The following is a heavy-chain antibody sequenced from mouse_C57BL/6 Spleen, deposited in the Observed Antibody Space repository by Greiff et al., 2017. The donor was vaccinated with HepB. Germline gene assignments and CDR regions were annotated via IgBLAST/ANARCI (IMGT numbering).Heavy chain of an antibody. V-gene: IGHV1-62-2*01. D-gene: IGHD1-1*01. CDR2: FYPGSGSI. J-gene: IGHJ1*03. CDR3: ARHEDLPYYYGSGYFDV. Sequence: QVQLQQSGAELVKPGASVKLSCKASGYTFTEYTIHWVKQRSGQGLEWIGWFYPGSGSIKYNEKFKDKATLTADKSSSTVYMELSRLTSEDSAVDCCARHEDLPYYYGSGYFDVWGTGTTVTVSS. CDR1: GYTFTEYT.